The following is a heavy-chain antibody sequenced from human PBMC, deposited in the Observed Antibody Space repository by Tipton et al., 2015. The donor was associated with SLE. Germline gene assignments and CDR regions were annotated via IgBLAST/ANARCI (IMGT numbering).Heavy chain of an antibody. D-gene: IGHD1-26*01. Sequence: GSLRLSCAASGFTFSSYEMNWVRQAPGKGLEWVSYIRSSGSSIYYADSVKGRFTISRDNAKNSLYLQMNSLRAEDTAVYYCARELGIVGGTGYYYGMDVWGQGTTVTVSS. CDR2: IRSSGSSI. CDR3: ARELGIVGGTGYYYGMDV. V-gene: IGHV3-48*03. CDR1: GFTFSSYE. J-gene: IGHJ6*02.